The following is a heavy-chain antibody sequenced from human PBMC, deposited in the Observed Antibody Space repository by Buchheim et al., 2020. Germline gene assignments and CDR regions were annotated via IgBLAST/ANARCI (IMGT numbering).Heavy chain of an antibody. CDR2: ISGSGSGT. D-gene: IGHD2-2*01. J-gene: IGHJ6*02. V-gene: IGHV3-23*01. Sequence: EVLLLESGGGLVQPGGSLRLSCAASGFTFSNYGMSWVRQAPGKGLQWVSDISGSGSGTHYADSVSGLFTISRANSKNTLYLQMNSLRAEDTAVYYCARNRFGNCTSASCSYYGDMDVWGQGTT. CDR3: ARNRFGNCTSASCSYYGDMDV. CDR1: GFTFSNYG.